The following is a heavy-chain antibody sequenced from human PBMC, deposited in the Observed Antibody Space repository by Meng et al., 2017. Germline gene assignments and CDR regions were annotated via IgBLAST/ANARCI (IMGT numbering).Heavy chain of an antibody. Sequence: QGQLQGSGPGLVKPSGTLSLTCAVSGGSISSSNWWSWVRQPPGKGLEWIGEIYHSGSTNYNPSLKSRVTMSVDKSKNQFSLKLSSVTAADTAVYYCARVSRACSGGSCYPRFDYWGQGTLVTVSS. CDR3: ARVSRACSGGSCYPRFDY. CDR2: IYHSGST. V-gene: IGHV4-4*02. J-gene: IGHJ4*02. D-gene: IGHD2-15*01. CDR1: GGSISSSNW.